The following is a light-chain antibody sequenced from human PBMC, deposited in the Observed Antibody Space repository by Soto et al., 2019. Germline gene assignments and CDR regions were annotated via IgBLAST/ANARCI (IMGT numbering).Light chain of an antibody. CDR1: SSDIGAYEY. CDR2: NIN. CDR3: LSHTTSRTYV. V-gene: IGLV2-14*03. Sequence: QSVLTQPASVSESPGQSITISCSGTSSDIGAYEYVSWYQQHPGKPPKLMIYNINNRPSGVSYRFSGSKSGNTASLTISRLQTEDEADYYCLSHTTSRTYVFGPGTKLTVL. J-gene: IGLJ1*01.